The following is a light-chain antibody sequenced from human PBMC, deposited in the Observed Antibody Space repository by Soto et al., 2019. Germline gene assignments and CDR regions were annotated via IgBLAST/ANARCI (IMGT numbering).Light chain of an antibody. CDR3: QQRKNWQVT. CDR1: QSVGSY. V-gene: IGKV3-11*01. CDR2: DAS. Sequence: EIVVTQSAVPRSLSPVERATLSCRASQSVGSYLAWYQQKPGQAPRLLIYDASNRATGIPARFTGSGSETDFTLTISSLEPEDFAVYYCQQRKNWQVTFGQGTRLEIK. J-gene: IGKJ5*01.